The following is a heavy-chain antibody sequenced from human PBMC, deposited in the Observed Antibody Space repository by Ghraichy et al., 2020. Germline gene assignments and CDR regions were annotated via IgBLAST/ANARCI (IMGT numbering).Heavy chain of an antibody. Sequence: GGSLRLSCAASGFRFSNYGMHWVRQAPGKGLEWLALIWYNGGNKYYADSVKGRFSISRDNSKNTLYLEMNSLRAEDTAVYYCARADYYDSSGYYSRLLDYWGRGTLVTVSS. D-gene: IGHD3-22*01. J-gene: IGHJ4*02. CDR1: GFRFSNYG. CDR3: ARADYYDSSGYYSRLLDY. CDR2: IWYNGGNK. V-gene: IGHV3-33*01.